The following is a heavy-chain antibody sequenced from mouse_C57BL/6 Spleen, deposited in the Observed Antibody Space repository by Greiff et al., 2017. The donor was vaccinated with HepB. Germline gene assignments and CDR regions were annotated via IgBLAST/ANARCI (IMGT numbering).Heavy chain of an antibody. Sequence: QVQLQQSGAELARPGASVKLSCKASGYTFTSYGISWVKQRTGQGLEWIGEIYPRSGNTYYNEKFKGKATLTADKSSSTAYMELRSLTSEDSAVYFCARSSDYGSSDWYFDVWGTGTTVTVSS. CDR1: GYTFTSYG. CDR3: ARSSDYGSSDWYFDV. D-gene: IGHD1-1*01. V-gene: IGHV1-81*01. CDR2: IYPRSGNT. J-gene: IGHJ1*03.